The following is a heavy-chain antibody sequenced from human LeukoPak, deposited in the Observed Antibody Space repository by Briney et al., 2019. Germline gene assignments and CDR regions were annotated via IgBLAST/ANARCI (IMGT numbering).Heavy chain of an antibody. Sequence: PGGSLRLSCAASGFTFSSYSMNWVRQAPGKGLGWVSSISSSSSYIYYADSVKGRFTISRDNAKNSLYLQMNSLRAEDTAVYYCASLDGSGSYSGNYYYGMDVWGQGTTVTVSS. CDR1: GFTFSSYS. V-gene: IGHV3-21*01. CDR2: ISSSSSYI. CDR3: ASLDGSGSYSGNYYYGMDV. D-gene: IGHD3-10*01. J-gene: IGHJ6*02.